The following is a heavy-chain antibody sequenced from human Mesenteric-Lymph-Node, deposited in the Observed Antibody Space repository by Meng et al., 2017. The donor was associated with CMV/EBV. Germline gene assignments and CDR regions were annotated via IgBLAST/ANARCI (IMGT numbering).Heavy chain of an antibody. CDR2: ISYDGSNK. Sequence: GGSLRLSCAASGFTFSSYAMHWVRQAPGKGLEWVAVISYDGSNKYYADSVKGRFTISRDNSKNTLYLQMNSLRAEDTAVYYCASLNSLYQLLLFFDYWGQGTLVTVSS. V-gene: IGHV3-30*04. J-gene: IGHJ4*02. D-gene: IGHD2-2*01. CDR1: GFTFSSYA. CDR3: ASLNSLYQLLLFFDY.